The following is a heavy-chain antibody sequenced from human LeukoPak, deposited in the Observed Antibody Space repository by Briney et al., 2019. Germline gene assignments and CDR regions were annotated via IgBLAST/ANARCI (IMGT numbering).Heavy chain of an antibody. Sequence: GGSLRLSCAASGFTFDDYGMSWVRQAPGKGLEWVSGINWNGGSTGYADSVKGRFPISRDNAKNSLYLQMNSLRAEDTALYYCAREYRITIFGVVRIFDYWGQGTLVTVSS. CDR3: AREYRITIFGVVRIFDY. CDR2: INWNGGST. J-gene: IGHJ4*02. D-gene: IGHD3-3*01. CDR1: GFTFDDYG. V-gene: IGHV3-20*04.